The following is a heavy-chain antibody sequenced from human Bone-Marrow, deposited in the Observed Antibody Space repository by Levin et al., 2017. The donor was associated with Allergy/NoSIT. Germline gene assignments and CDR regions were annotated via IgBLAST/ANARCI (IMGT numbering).Heavy chain of an antibody. V-gene: IGHV3-74*01. CDR1: GFTFNTYT. CDR2: IKSDGSST. CDR3: ARDHHYGD. Sequence: GESLKISCIASGFTFNTYTLSWVRQAPGKGLEWVSRIKSDGSSTVYADSVQGRFTISRDNAKSTLYLQMNSLRAEDTAVYYCARDHHYGDWGQGTLVTVSS. J-gene: IGHJ4*02. D-gene: IGHD4-17*01.